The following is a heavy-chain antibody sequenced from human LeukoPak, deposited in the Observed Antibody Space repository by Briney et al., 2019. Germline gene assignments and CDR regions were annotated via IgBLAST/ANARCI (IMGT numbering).Heavy chain of an antibody. D-gene: IGHD6-13*01. CDR3: ARVFPYSSSWYDY. CDR2: IYHSGST. Sequence: SSETLSLTCTVSGYSISSGYYWGWIRQPPGKGLEWIGSIYHSGSTYYNPSLKSRVTISVDTSKNQFSLKLSSVTAADTAVYYCARVFPYSSSWYDYWGQGTLVTVSS. J-gene: IGHJ4*02. V-gene: IGHV4-38-2*02. CDR1: GYSISSGYY.